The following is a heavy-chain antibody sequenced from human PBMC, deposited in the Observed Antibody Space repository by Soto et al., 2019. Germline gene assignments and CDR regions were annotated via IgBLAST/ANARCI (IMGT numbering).Heavy chain of an antibody. V-gene: IGHV4-39*01. D-gene: IGHD2-8*01. CDR3: ARHEGNGNVWPLDY. Sequence: PSETLSLTCTVSGDFIGTTHSYWAWIRQSPGKGLEWIGNIHYSGSTYYMPSLRSRVTLSVDTSKNQFSLRLTSVTAEDTAVYYCARHEGNGNVWPLDYWGQGILVTVS. CDR2: IHYSGST. CDR1: GDFIGTTHSY. J-gene: IGHJ4*02.